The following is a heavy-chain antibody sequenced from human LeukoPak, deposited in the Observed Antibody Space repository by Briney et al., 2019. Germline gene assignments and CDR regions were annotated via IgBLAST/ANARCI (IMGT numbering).Heavy chain of an antibody. CDR1: GFTFTTFS. CDR3: AKNPNRSGWYQDY. Sequence: GGSLRHSCVASGFTFTTFSMTWVRQTPEKGLEWVAAISASGGSYYADSVKGRFTISRDNSKNTLYLQLNNLGADDTAVYYCAKNPNRSGWYQDYWGQGALVIVSS. V-gene: IGHV3-23*01. CDR2: ISASGGS. J-gene: IGHJ4*02. D-gene: IGHD6-19*01.